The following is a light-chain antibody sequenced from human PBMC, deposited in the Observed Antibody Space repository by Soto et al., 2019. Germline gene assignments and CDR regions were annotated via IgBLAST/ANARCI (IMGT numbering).Light chain of an antibody. CDR2: DVS. CDR3: NSYTSTSPPYV. CDR1: NSDIGRYNF. V-gene: IGLV2-14*01. Sequence: SALTQPASVSGSAGQSISISCTGTNSDIGRYNFVSWYQQRPGQAPQLLIFDVSNRPSGISDRFSGSKSGTTASLTISGLQAEDEADYYCNSYTSTSPPYVFGTGTKLTVL. J-gene: IGLJ1*01.